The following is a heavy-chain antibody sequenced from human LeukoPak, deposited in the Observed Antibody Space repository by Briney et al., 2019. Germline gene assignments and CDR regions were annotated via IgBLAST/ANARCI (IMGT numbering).Heavy chain of an antibody. J-gene: IGHJ4*02. D-gene: IGHD6-19*01. Sequence: GGSLRLSCVASGFTFGKYWMSWVRQAPGKGLEWVANIKLDGSEKNYVDSVKGRFTISRDNAESSLYLQMNSLRVEDTAVYYCVRNLAVAGTCFDSWGQGTLVTVSS. CDR1: GFTFGKYW. CDR3: VRNLAVAGTCFDS. CDR2: IKLDGSEK. V-gene: IGHV3-7*03.